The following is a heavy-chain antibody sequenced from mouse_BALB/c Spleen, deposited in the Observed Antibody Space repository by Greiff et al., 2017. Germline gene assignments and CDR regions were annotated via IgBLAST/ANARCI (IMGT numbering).Heavy chain of an antibody. CDR2: ISNGGGST. CDR3: ARQDGNSDYFDY. Sequence: EVKLMESGGGLVQPGGSLKLSCAASGFTFSSYTMSWVRQTPEKRLEWVAYISNGGGSTYYPDTVKGRFTISRDNAKNTLYLQMSSLKSEDTAMYYCARQDGNSDYFDYWGQGTTLTVSS. J-gene: IGHJ2*01. D-gene: IGHD2-1*01. CDR1: GFTFSSYT. V-gene: IGHV5-12-2*01.